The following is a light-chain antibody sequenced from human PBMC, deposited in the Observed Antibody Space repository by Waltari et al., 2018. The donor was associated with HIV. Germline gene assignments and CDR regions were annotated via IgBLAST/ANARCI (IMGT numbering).Light chain of an antibody. CDR2: IHSDGSH. V-gene: IGLV4-69*02. CDR3: QTWATGIRV. CDR1: SAQSNSA. J-gene: IGLJ2*01. Sequence: QLVLTQSASVSASLGASVNPTCTLTSAQSNSAIAWRPQQPEKGPRYLTKIHSDGSHYKGDGFPDRFAGSSSGTERSLIISGLQSEDEADYYCQTWATGIRVFGGGTRLTVL.